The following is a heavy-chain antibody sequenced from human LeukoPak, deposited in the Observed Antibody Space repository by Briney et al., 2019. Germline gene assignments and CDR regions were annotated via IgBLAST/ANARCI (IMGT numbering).Heavy chain of an antibody. CDR1: GFTFSSYG. J-gene: IGHJ4*02. V-gene: IGHV3-30*02. Sequence: GGSLRLSCAASGFTFSSYGMHWVRQAPGKGLEWVAFIRYDGSNKYYADSAKGRFTISRDNSKNTLYLQMNSLRAEDTAVYYCATRGGYSYGYYFDYWGQGTLVTVSS. CDR2: IRYDGSNK. CDR3: ATRGGYSYGYYFDY. D-gene: IGHD5-18*01.